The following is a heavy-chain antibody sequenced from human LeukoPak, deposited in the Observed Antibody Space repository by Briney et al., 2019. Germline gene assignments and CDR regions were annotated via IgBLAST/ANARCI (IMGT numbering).Heavy chain of an antibody. J-gene: IGHJ6*02. CDR2: IYYSGST. Sequence: SETLSLTCPVSGGSISSYYWSWFRQPPGKGLEWIGYIYYSGSTNYNPSLKSRVTISVDTSKNQFSLKLSSVTAADTAVYYCAREVYGDPGYYHYGMDVWGQGTTVTVSS. D-gene: IGHD4-17*01. V-gene: IGHV4-59*01. CDR3: AREVYGDPGYYHYGMDV. CDR1: GGSISSYY.